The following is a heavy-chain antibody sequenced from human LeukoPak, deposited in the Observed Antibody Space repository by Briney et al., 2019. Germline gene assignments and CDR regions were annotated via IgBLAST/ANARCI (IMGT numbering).Heavy chain of an antibody. CDR3: ARGPRNDP. Sequence: SVKVSCKASGGTFSSYAISWVRQAPGQGLEWMGRIIPILSIANYAQKFQGRVTITADKSTSTAYMELSSLRSDDTAVYFCARGPRNDPWGQGTLVTVSS. CDR2: IIPILSIA. V-gene: IGHV1-69*04. CDR1: GGTFSSYA. D-gene: IGHD1-14*01. J-gene: IGHJ5*02.